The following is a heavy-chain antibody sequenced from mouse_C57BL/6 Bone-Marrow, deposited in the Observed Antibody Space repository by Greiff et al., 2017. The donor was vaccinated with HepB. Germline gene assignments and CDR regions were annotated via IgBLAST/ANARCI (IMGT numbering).Heavy chain of an antibody. D-gene: IGHD1-1*01. CDR3: ARVIYYYGSSYFDY. Sequence: QVQLQQPGAELVMPGASVKLSCKASGYTFTSYWMHWVKQRPGQGLEWIGEIDPSDSYTNYNQKFKGKSTLTVDKSSSTAYMQLSSLTSEDSAVYYCARVIYYYGSSYFDYWGQGTTLTVSS. J-gene: IGHJ2*01. CDR1: GYTFTSYW. V-gene: IGHV1-69*01. CDR2: IDPSDSYT.